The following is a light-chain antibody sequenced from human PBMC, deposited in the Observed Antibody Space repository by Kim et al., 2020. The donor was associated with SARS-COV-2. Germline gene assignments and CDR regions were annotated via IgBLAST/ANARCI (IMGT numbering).Light chain of an antibody. CDR3: QVWDSSSDHWV. J-gene: IGLJ3*02. CDR2: YDS. CDR1: NIGSKS. Sequence: APGKTARSTCGGNNIGSKSVHCYQQKPGQAPVLVIYYDSDRPSGIPERFSGSNSGNTATLTISRVEAGDEADYYCQVWDSSSDHWVFGGGTQLTVL. V-gene: IGLV3-21*04.